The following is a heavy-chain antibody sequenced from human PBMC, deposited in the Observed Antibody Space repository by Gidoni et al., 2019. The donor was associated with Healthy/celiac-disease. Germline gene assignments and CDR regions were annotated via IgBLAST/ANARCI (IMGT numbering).Heavy chain of an antibody. D-gene: IGHD2-2*01. V-gene: IGHV4-39*01. J-gene: IGHJ6*03. Sequence: QLQLQESGPGLVKPSETLSLTCTVSGGSLSSSSYYWGWIRQPPGKGLEWIGSIYYIGSTYYNPSLKSRGTISVDTSKNQFSLKLSSVTAADTAVYYCARRAPIYCSSTSCSDVSYYYYYMDVWGKGTTVTVSS. CDR1: GGSLSSSSYY. CDR2: IYYIGST. CDR3: ARRAPIYCSSTSCSDVSYYYYYMDV.